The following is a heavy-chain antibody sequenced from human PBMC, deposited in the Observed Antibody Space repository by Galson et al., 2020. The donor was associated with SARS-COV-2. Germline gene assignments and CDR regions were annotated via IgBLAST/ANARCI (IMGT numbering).Heavy chain of an antibody. CDR1: GYTLTELS. V-gene: IGHV1-24*01. J-gene: IGHJ5*02. D-gene: IGHD1-26*01. CDR2: FDPEDGET. Sequence: GESLKISCKVSGYTLTELSMHWVRQAPGQGLEWMGGFDPEDGETIYAQKFQGRVTMTEDTSTDTAYMELSSLRSEDTAVYYCATGPVIVGATGGCFDPWGQGTLVTVSS. CDR3: ATGPVIVGATGGCFDP.